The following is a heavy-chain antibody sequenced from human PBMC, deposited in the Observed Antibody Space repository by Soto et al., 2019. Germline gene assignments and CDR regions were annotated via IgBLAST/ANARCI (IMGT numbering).Heavy chain of an antibody. CDR3: GRVMLAGDYFFY. CDR1: GGSISRYY. Sequence: SETLSLTCTVSGGSISRYYWSWIRQPPGKGLEWIGYIYYSGSTNYNPSLKSRVTISVDTSKNQFSLKLSSVTAADTAVYYCGRVMLAGDYFFYWGQATLVTV. D-gene: IGHD2-8*01. CDR2: IYYSGST. V-gene: IGHV4-59*01. J-gene: IGHJ4*02.